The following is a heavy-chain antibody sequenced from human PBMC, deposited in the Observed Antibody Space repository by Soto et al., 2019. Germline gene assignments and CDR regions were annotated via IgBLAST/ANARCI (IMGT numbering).Heavy chain of an antibody. CDR3: ARDLSLVYCSSTSCYAGGWDY. CDR2: ISSSSSYI. Sequence: GGSLRLSCAASGFTFSSYSMNWVRQAPGKGLEWVSSISSSSSYIYYADSVKGRFTISRDNAKNSLYLQMNSLRAEDTAVYYCARDLSLVYCSSTSCYAGGWDYWGQGTLVTVSS. J-gene: IGHJ4*02. V-gene: IGHV3-21*01. D-gene: IGHD2-2*01. CDR1: GFTFSSYS.